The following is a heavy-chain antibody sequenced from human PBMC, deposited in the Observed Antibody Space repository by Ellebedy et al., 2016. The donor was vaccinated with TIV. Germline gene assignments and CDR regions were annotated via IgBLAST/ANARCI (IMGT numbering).Heavy chain of an antibody. CDR3: AKLAGIHPWYFDH. CDR1: GFTFTSYW. CDR2: IFRDGGTT. Sequence: PGGSLRLSCAASGFTFTSYWMSWVRQAPGKGLEWVSTIFRDGGTTYYADSVKGRFTISRDNSKDTLSLQMNSLRAEDTAVYYCAKLAGIHPWYFDHWGQGTLVPVSS. J-gene: IGHJ4*02. V-gene: IGHV3-23*01. D-gene: IGHD2-15*01.